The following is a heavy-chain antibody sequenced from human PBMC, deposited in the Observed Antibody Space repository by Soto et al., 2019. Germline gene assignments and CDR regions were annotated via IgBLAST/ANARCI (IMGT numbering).Heavy chain of an antibody. V-gene: IGHV4-39*01. CDR1: GGSISSSSYY. Sequence: PSETLSLTCTVSGGSISSSSYYWGWIRQPPGKGLEWIGSIYYSGSTYYNPSLKSRVTISVDTSKNQFSLKLSSLTAADTAVYYCARHERAPGSYYLNYFNYWAQEPLVTASS. J-gene: IGHJ4*02. CDR2: IYYSGST. D-gene: IGHD3-10*01. CDR3: ARHERAPGSYYLNYFNY.